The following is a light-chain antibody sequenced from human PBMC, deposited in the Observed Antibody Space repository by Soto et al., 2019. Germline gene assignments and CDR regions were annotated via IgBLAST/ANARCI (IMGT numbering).Light chain of an antibody. CDR2: DDT. CDR1: RFNIGNDF. J-gene: IGLJ2*01. CDR3: GAWDSSLSVVV. Sequence: QSVLTQPPSVSAAPGQSVTISCSGSRFNIGNDFVSWYQQLPGTAPKLLIYDDTKRSSGIPDRFSGSKSGTSATLGIAGLQTEDEAEYYCGAWDSSLSVVVFGGGTKLTVL. V-gene: IGLV1-51*01.